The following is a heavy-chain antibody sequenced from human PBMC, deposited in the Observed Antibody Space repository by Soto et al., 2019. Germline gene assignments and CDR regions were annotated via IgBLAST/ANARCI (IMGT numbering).Heavy chain of an antibody. V-gene: IGHV3-30*18. CDR3: AQDRAFWSATPDAFAV. CDR2: ISYDGSNK. Sequence: VQLVETGGGLIQPGGSLRLSCAASGFTVSSNFVNWVRQAPGKGLEWLSVISYDGSNKYYTDSVKGRFTISRDNSKNTLYLEMNNLRGEDTAVYYCAQDRAFWSATPDAFAVWGQGTMVTVSS. CDR1: GFTVSSNF. J-gene: IGHJ3*01. D-gene: IGHD3-3*01.